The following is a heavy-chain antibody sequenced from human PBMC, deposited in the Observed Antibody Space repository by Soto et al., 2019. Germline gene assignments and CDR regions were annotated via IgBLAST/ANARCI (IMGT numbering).Heavy chain of an antibody. Sequence: SETLSLTCTVSGVSVSSGSYYWSWIRQPPGKGLEWIGYIYYSGSTNYNPSLKSRVTISVDTSKNQFSLKLSSVTAADTAVYYCARGVTAIRFDYWGQGTLVTVSS. D-gene: IGHD2-21*02. CDR3: ARGVTAIRFDY. CDR1: GVSVSSGSYY. CDR2: IYYSGST. J-gene: IGHJ4*02. V-gene: IGHV4-61*01.